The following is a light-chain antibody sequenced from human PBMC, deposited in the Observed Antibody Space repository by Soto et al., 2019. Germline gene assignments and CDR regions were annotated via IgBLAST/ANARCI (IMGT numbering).Light chain of an antibody. Sequence: EIVLTQSPGTLSLSPGERATLSCRASQSVNSNYLAWYQQKPGQAPRLLIYAASSRATGIPYRFSGGGSGTDFTLTIRRMEPEDFAVYYCQQYSSGMFGQGTKVEIK. J-gene: IGKJ1*01. CDR2: AAS. CDR1: QSVNSNY. CDR3: QQYSSGM. V-gene: IGKV3-20*01.